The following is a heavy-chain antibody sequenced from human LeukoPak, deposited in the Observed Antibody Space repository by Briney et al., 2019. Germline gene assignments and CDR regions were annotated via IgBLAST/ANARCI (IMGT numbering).Heavy chain of an antibody. V-gene: IGHV3-30*02. Sequence: PGGSLRLSCAASGFTFSSYGMHWVRQAPGKGLEWVAFIRYDGSNKYYADSVKGRFTISRDNSKNTLYLQMNSLRAEDTAVYYCAKDQFPAAGPFDCWGQGTLVTVSS. CDR2: IRYDGSNK. CDR1: GFTFSSYG. J-gene: IGHJ4*02. CDR3: AKDQFPAAGPFDC. D-gene: IGHD6-13*01.